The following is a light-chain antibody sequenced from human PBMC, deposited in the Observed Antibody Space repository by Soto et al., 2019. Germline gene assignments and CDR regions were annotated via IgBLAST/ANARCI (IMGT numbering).Light chain of an antibody. CDR1: QTVSSY. CDR2: DAS. J-gene: IGKJ3*01. CDR3: QQRSNWPPGFT. Sequence: EIVLTQSPATLSLSPGERATLSCRASQTVSSYLAWYQQKPGQAPRLLLYDASNRATGIPARFSGSVSGTDFTLTISSLEPEDFAVYYCQQRSNWPPGFTFGPGTKVDIK. V-gene: IGKV3-11*01.